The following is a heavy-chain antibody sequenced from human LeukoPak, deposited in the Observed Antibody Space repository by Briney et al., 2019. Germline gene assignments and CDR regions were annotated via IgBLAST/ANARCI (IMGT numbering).Heavy chain of an antibody. D-gene: IGHD4-17*01. CDR1: GYTFTGYY. CDR2: INPNSGGT. Sequence: ASVKVSCKASGYTFTGYYIHWVRQAPGQGLEWMGWINPNSGGTNYARKFQGRVTMTRDTSISTAYMELSRLRSDDTAVYYCARELEDGTVTTNWFDPWGQGTLVTVSS. CDR3: ARELEDGTVTTNWFDP. J-gene: IGHJ5*02. V-gene: IGHV1-2*02.